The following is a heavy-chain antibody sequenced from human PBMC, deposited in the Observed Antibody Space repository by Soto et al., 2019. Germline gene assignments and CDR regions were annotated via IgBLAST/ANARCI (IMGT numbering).Heavy chain of an antibody. J-gene: IGHJ1*01. CDR1: GFIFDDYA. CDR3: VRGRQGWVQL. D-gene: IGHD6-19*01. CDR2: ITWSGGTK. V-gene: IGHV3-9*01. Sequence: EAQLVESGGGLVQPGRSVRLSCAASGFIFDDYAMHWVRQAPGKGLEWVSGITWSGGTKDYADSVKGRFTIFRDNGKNSLYIHMDSVTLEDSVLYYCVRGRQGWVQLWGRGTLVTVST.